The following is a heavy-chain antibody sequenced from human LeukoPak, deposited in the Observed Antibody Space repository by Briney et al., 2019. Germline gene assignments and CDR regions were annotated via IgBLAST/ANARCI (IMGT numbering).Heavy chain of an antibody. Sequence: SETLSLTCTVSGGSISSSSYYWGWIRQPPGTGLEWIGYIYHSGSTYYNPSLKSRVTISVDRSKNQFSLKLSSVTAADTAVYYCARGGYFDWLPRGNYFDYWGQGTLVTVSS. D-gene: IGHD3-9*01. V-gene: IGHV4-39*07. J-gene: IGHJ4*02. CDR2: IYHSGST. CDR3: ARGGYFDWLPRGNYFDY. CDR1: GGSISSSSYY.